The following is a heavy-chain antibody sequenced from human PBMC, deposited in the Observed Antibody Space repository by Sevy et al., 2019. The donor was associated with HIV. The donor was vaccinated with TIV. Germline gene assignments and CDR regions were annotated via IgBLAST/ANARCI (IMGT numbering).Heavy chain of an antibody. CDR1: GFTFGEYS. V-gene: IGHV3-49*03. D-gene: IGHD4-17*01. CDR3: TRGRRVYADYGVDY. CDR2: IRSEVYGGTT. Sequence: GGSLRLSCTASGFTFGEYSMSWFRQAPGKGLEWVSFIRSEVYGGTTEYAASVKCIVTISRDDSKSIAYLQMSSLKTEDTAVYYCTRGRRVYADYGVDYWGQGTLVTVSS. J-gene: IGHJ4*02.